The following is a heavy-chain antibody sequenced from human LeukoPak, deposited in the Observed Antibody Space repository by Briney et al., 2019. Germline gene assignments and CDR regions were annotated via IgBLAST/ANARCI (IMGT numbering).Heavy chain of an antibody. CDR3: ARGVGGSRAFDI. D-gene: IGHD3-10*01. CDR2: ISYDGSNK. J-gene: IGHJ3*02. V-gene: IGHV3-30-3*01. CDR1: GFTFSGYA. Sequence: PGGSLRLSCAASGFTFSGYAMHWVRQAPGKGLEWVAVISYDGSNKDSADSVKGRFTISRDNAKNTLYLQMNSLRAEDTAVYYCARGVGGSRAFDIWGQGTMVTVSS.